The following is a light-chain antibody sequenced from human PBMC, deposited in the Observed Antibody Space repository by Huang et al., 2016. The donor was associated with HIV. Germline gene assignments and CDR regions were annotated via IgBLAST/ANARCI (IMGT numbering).Light chain of an antibody. CDR3: QQYDSWPPRHT. CDR2: GSS. Sequence: ETVLTQSPGTLSASLGGRVTLTCRASQNVYGNLAWYQQTPGQPPRLLMYGSSTRAAGVSGRFSASGSETHFTLTITSLQSEDFGIYYCQQYDSWPPRHTFGQGTRLE. CDR1: QNVYGN. J-gene: IGKJ2*01. V-gene: IGKV3-15*01.